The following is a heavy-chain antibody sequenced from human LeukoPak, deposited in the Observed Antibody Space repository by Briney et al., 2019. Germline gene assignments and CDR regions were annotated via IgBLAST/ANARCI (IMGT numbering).Heavy chain of an antibody. V-gene: IGHV4-4*07. CDR3: ARLVYGRITAGPRFYYYMDV. CDR2: IYTSGST. Sequence: SETLSLTCTVSGGSISSYYWSWIRQPAGKGLEWIGRIYTSGSTNYNPSLKSRVTMSVDTSKNQFSLKLSSVTAADTAVYYCARLVYGRITAGPRFYYYMDVWGKGTTVTVSS. D-gene: IGHD6-13*01. J-gene: IGHJ6*03. CDR1: GGSISSYY.